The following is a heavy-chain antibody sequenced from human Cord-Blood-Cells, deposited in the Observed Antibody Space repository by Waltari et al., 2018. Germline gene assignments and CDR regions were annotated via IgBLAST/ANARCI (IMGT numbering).Heavy chain of an antibody. CDR2: INHSGST. J-gene: IGHJ4*02. D-gene: IGHD2-2*02. CDR3: ARGYCSSTSCYTRRGNYFDY. CDR1: GGSFSGYY. Sequence: QVQLKQWGAGLLKPSETLSLTCAVYGGSFSGYYWSWIRQPPGKGLEWIGEINHSGSTNYNPSLKSRVTISVDTSKNQFSLKLSSVTAADTAVYYCARGYCSSTSCYTRRGNYFDYWGQGTLVTISS. V-gene: IGHV4-34*01.